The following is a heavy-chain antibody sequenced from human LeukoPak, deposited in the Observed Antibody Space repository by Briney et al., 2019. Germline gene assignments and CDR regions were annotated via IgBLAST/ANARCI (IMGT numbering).Heavy chain of an antibody. CDR2: IRSDGSDT. Sequence: GGSLRLSCAASGFTFINAWMHWVRQAPGKGLVWVSRIRSDGSDTRYAESVKGRFTISRDNAKNTLYLQMNSLRAEDTAVYYCARDWFHAIDYWGQGTLVTVSS. CDR3: ARDWFHAIDY. V-gene: IGHV3-74*01. D-gene: IGHD2/OR15-2a*01. J-gene: IGHJ4*02. CDR1: GFTFINAW.